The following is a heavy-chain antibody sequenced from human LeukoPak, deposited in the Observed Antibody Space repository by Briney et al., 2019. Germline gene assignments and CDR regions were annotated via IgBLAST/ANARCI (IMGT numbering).Heavy chain of an antibody. D-gene: IGHD2-2*01. V-gene: IGHV5-51*01. Sequence: GESLKISCKGSGYSFTSYWIGWVRQMPGKGLEWMGIIYPGDSDTRYSPSFQGQVTISADKSISTAYLQWSSLKASDTAMYYCAGEYCSSTSCYQNWFDPWGQGTLVTVSS. CDR2: IYPGDSDT. J-gene: IGHJ5*02. CDR3: AGEYCSSTSCYQNWFDP. CDR1: GYSFTSYW.